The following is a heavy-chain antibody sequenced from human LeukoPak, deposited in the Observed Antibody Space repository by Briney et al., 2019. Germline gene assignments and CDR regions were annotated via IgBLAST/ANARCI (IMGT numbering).Heavy chain of an antibody. V-gene: IGHV4-59*08. CDR1: GGSISGYY. Sequence: SETLSLTCSVSGGSISGYYWSWIRQPPGKGLEWIGYVYSSGSSGSTSYNPSLKSRVTISLDTSDNHFSLKLSSVTAADTAVYYCARHYYDTRDSYSFDSWGQGTLVTVSS. J-gene: IGHJ4*02. D-gene: IGHD3-16*01. CDR3: ARHYYDTRDSYSFDS. CDR2: VYSSGSSGST.